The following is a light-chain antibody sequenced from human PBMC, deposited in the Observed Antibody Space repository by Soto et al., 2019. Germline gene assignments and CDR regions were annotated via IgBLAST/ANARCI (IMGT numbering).Light chain of an antibody. CDR2: AAS. CDR1: QSISSS. V-gene: IGKV1-39*01. J-gene: IGKJ1*01. CDR3: QQSYSTPRT. Sequence: DIQMTQSPSSLSASVRDRVTITCRASQSISSSLNWYQQKPGKAPKLLIYAASSLQSGVPSRFSGSESGTDSTLTISSLQPEDFATYYYQQSYSTPRTFGQGTKVEIK.